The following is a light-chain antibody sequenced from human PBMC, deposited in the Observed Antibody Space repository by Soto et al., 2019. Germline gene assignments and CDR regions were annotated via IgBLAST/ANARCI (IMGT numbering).Light chain of an antibody. V-gene: IGKV3-11*01. Sequence: EIVLTQSPATLSLSPGERATLSCRASQSVSSYLAWDQQKPCQAPRLLIYDASNRATGIPTRFSGSGSGTDFTLTISSLEPEDFAVYYCQQRSNWSPITFGQGTRLEIK. CDR2: DAS. J-gene: IGKJ5*01. CDR3: QQRSNWSPIT. CDR1: QSVSSY.